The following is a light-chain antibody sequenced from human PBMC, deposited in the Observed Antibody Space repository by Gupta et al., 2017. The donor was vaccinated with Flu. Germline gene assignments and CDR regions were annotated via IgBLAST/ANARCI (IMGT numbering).Light chain of an antibody. J-gene: IGLJ1*01. V-gene: IGLV1-47*01. CDR3: AAWDDTLSGYV. CDR2: KNS. CDR1: SSNIGTDY. Sequence: RVTISFSGSSSNIGTDYVSWHQQLPGTAPKLLIYKNSQRPSGVPDRFSGSKSGTSASLAISGLRSEDEADYYCAAWDDTLSGYVFGTGTKVTVL.